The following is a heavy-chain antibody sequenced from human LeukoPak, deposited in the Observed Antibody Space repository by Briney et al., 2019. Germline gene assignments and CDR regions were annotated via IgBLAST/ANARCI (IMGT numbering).Heavy chain of an antibody. V-gene: IGHV1-2*02. CDR2: INPNSGGT. Sequence: ASVKVSCKASGYTFTGYYMHWVRQAPGQGLEWMRWINPNSGGTNYAQKFQGRVTMTRDTSISTAYMELSRLRSDDTAVYYCAKSIAARPGYFDYWGQGTLVTVSS. CDR3: AKSIAARPGYFDY. J-gene: IGHJ4*02. CDR1: GYTFTGYY. D-gene: IGHD6-6*01.